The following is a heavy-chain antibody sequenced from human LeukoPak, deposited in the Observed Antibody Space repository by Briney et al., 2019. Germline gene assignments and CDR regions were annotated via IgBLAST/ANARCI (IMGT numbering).Heavy chain of an antibody. J-gene: IGHJ4*02. CDR1: GFSFSIHD. D-gene: IGHD6-19*01. CDR3: SNGRTSSGTLQHDY. CDR2: ISNSDNST. V-gene: IGHV3-23*01. Sequence: GGSLRPSCAASGFSFSIHDMTWVRQAPGKGLEWVSTISNSDNSTYYADSVKGRFTFSRDNSKNTLYLQMNSLRAEDTAIYYCSNGRTSSGTLQHDYWGQGTLVTVSS.